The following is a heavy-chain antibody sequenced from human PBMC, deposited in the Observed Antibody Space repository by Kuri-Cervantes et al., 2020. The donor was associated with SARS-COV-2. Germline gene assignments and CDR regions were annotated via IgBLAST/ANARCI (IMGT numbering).Heavy chain of an antibody. D-gene: IGHD2-2*01. CDR1: XFTFSSYW. Sequence: LTXAASXFTFSSYWMHWVRQAPGKGLVWVSRINSDGSSTSYADSVKGRFTTSRDNAKNTLYLQMNSLRAEDTAVYYCAKDPRGPKVVPAAAFDYWGQGTLVTVSS. CDR3: AKDPRGPKVVPAAAFDY. J-gene: IGHJ4*02. CDR2: INSDGSST. V-gene: IGHV3-74*01.